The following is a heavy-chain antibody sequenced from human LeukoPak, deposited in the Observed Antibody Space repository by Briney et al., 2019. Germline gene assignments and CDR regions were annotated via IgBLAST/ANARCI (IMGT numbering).Heavy chain of an antibody. J-gene: IGHJ4*02. Sequence: GASVKVCCKASGYTFTSYGISWVRQAPGQGLEWMGWISAYNGNTNYAQKLQGRVTMTTDTSTSTAYMELRSLRSDDTAVYYCARSNYYDSSGYGDYWGQDTPVTVSS. CDR2: ISAYNGNT. CDR1: GYTFTSYG. CDR3: ARSNYYDSSGYGDY. V-gene: IGHV1-18*01. D-gene: IGHD3-22*01.